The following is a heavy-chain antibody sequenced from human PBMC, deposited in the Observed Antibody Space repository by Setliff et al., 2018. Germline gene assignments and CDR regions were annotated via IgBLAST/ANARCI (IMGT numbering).Heavy chain of an antibody. CDR3: ARSRLYGGWFDP. D-gene: IGHD4-17*01. CDR2: INPNSGGT. J-gene: IGHJ5*02. V-gene: IGHV1-2*02. CDR1: GYTFTGYF. Sequence: ASVKVFCKASGYTFTGYFIHWVRQAPGQGLEWMGWINPNSGGTNYAQKFQGRVTMTRDTSISTAYMELSRLRSDDTAVYSCARSRLYGGWFDPWGQGTLVTVSS.